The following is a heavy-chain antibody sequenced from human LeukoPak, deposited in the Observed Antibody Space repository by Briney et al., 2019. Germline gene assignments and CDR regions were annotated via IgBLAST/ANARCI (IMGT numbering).Heavy chain of an antibody. Sequence: PGGSLRLSCAASGFTFSSYAMSWVRQAPGKGLEWVSAISGSGGSTYYADSVKGRFTISRDNSKNALYLQMNSLRAEDTAVYYCAKDLNLGEWFGELFYWGQGTLVTVSS. CDR3: AKDLNLGEWFGELFY. CDR2: ISGSGGST. V-gene: IGHV3-23*01. J-gene: IGHJ4*02. D-gene: IGHD3-10*01. CDR1: GFTFSSYA.